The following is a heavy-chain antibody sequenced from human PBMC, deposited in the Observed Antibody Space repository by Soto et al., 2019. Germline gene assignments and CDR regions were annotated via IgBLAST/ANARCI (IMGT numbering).Heavy chain of an antibody. V-gene: IGHV4-30-2*01. D-gene: IGHD6-19*01. CDR2: IYHSGST. CDR3: ARVRSGWGIDY. J-gene: IGHJ4*02. Sequence: SETLSVTCAVSGGSISSGGYSWSWIRQPPGKGLNYIGYIYHSGSTYYNPSLKSRVTISVDRSKNQFSLKLSSVTAADTAVYYCARVRSGWGIDYWGQGTLVT. CDR1: GGSISSGGYS.